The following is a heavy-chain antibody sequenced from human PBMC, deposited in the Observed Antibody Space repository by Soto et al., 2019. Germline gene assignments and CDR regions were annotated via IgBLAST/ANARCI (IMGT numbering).Heavy chain of an antibody. D-gene: IGHD4-17*01. CDR1: GGSISSYY. J-gene: IGHJ6*02. CDR2: IYYSGST. Sequence: QVQLQESGPGLVKPSETLSLTCTVSGGSISSYYWSWIRQPPGKGLEWIGYIYYSGSTNYNPSLKSRVTISVDTSKNQFSLKLSSVTAADTAVYYCAREAYDYYYYYGMDVWGQGTTLTVSS. V-gene: IGHV4-59*01. CDR3: AREAYDYYYYYGMDV.